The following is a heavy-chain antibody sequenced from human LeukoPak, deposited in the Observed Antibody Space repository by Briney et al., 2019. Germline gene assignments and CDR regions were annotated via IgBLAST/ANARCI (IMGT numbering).Heavy chain of an antibody. CDR1: ENSFINCW. V-gene: IGHV5-51*01. J-gene: IGHJ4*02. CDR2: IYPGDSDT. Sequence: GESLKISCKGSENSFINCWIVWVRQMPGKGLEWVGIIYPGDSDTRYSPTFQGQVTISADRSTTTAYLQWSGLKASDTAMYYCARSIDSTTSTLPYWGQGTQVTVSS. D-gene: IGHD5-24*01. CDR3: ARSIDSTTSTLPY.